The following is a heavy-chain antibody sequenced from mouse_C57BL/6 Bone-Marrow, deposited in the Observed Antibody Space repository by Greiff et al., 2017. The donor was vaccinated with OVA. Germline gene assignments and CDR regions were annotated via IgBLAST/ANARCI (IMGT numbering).Heavy chain of an antibody. D-gene: IGHD2-3*01. Sequence: VQLQQSGPELVKPGASVKIPCKASGYTFTDYNMDWVKQSHGKRRAWIGGLNPNNGGTIYNQKFKGKATMTVDKSSSTAYMEPRSLTSEDTAGDYCGRHDGYCFAYWGQGTLVTVSA. J-gene: IGHJ3*01. CDR2: LNPNNGGT. V-gene: IGHV1-18*01. CDR1: GYTFTDYN. CDR3: GRHDGYCFAY.